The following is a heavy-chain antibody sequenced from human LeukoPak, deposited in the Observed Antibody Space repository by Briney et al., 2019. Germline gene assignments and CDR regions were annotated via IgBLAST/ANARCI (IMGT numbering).Heavy chain of an antibody. CDR3: ARKGIAVAGTDY. CDR1: GYTFTSYD. D-gene: IGHD6-19*01. Sequence: AASVKVSCKASGYTFTSYDINWVRQATGQGLEWMGWINPNSGNTGYAQKFQGRVTMTRNTSISTAYMELSSLRSEDTAVYYCARKGIAVAGTDYWGQGTLVTVSS. CDR2: INPNSGNT. V-gene: IGHV1-8*01. J-gene: IGHJ4*02.